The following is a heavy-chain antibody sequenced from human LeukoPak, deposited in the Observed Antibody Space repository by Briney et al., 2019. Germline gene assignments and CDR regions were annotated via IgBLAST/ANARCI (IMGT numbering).Heavy chain of an antibody. CDR3: ARTAKAVANAFDI. CDR2: IYYSGST. V-gene: IGHV4-30-4*01. CDR1: GGSISSGDYY. Sequence: SQTLSLTCTVSGGSISSGDYYWSWIRQPPGKGLEWIGYIYYSGSTYYNPSLKSRVTISVDTSKNQFSLKLSSVTAADTAVYYCARTAKAVANAFDIWGQGTMVTVSS. D-gene: IGHD6-19*01. J-gene: IGHJ3*02.